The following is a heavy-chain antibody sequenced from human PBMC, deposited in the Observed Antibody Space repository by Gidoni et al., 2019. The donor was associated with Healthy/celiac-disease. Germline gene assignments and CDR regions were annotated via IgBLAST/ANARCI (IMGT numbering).Heavy chain of an antibody. J-gene: IGHJ6*02. Sequence: QVQLQESGPGLVKPSATLSLTCAVSGYSISSGYYWGWIRQPPGKGLEWIGSIYHSGSTYYNPSLKSRVTISVDTSKNQFSLKLSSVTAADTAVYYCARHDIVVVPAAPYGMDVWGQGTTVTVSS. D-gene: IGHD2-2*01. CDR3: ARHDIVVVPAAPYGMDV. CDR1: GYSISSGYY. CDR2: IYHSGST. V-gene: IGHV4-38-2*01.